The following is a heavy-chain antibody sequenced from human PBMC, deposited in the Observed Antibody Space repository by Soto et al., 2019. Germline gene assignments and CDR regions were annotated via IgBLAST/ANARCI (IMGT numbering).Heavy chain of an antibody. CDR1: GFTFSSYG. CDR3: AKDQKSGIRYYYYGMDV. V-gene: IGHV3-30*18. D-gene: IGHD3-10*01. CDR2: ISYDGSNK. J-gene: IGHJ6*02. Sequence: GGSLRLSCAASGFTFSSYGMHRGRQAPGKGLEWVAVISYDGSNKYYADSVKGRFTIYRDNSKNTLYLQMNSLRAEDTAVYYCAKDQKSGIRYYYYGMDVWGQGTTVTVSS.